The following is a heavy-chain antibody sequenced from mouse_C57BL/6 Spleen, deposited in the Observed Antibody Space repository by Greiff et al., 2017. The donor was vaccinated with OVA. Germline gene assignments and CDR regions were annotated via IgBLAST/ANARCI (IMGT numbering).Heavy chain of an antibody. V-gene: IGHV1-50*01. J-gene: IGHJ3*01. D-gene: IGHD5-1*01. CDR1: GYTFTSYW. CDR3: ARGEDLFAY. CDR2: IDPSDSYT. Sequence: QVQLQHSGAELVKPGASVKLSCKASGYTFTSYWMQWVKQRPGQGLEWIGEIDPSDSYTNYNQKFKGKATLTVDTSSSTAYMQLSSLTSEDSAVYYCARGEDLFAYWGQGTLVTVSA.